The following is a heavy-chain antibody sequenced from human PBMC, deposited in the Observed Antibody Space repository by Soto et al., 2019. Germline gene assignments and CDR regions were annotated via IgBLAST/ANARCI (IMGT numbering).Heavy chain of an antibody. CDR1: GGSISSGGYY. D-gene: IGHD3-16*02. J-gene: IGHJ6*02. CDR3: ARSGVSLGELSPYYYYGMDV. CDR2: IYYSGST. V-gene: IGHV4-31*03. Sequence: QVQLQESGPGLVKPSQTLSLTCTVSGGSISSGGYYWSWIRQHPGKGLEWIGYIYYSGSTYYNPSLKSRVTISVDTSKNQCSLKLSSVTAADTAVYYCARSGVSLGELSPYYYYGMDVWGQGTTVTVSS.